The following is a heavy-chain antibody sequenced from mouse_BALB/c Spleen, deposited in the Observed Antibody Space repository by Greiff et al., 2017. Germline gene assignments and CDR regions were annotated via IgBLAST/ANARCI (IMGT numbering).Heavy chain of an antibody. Sequence: QVHVKQSGAELVRPGASVTLSCKASGYTFTDYEMHWVKQTPVHGLERIGAIDPETGGTAYNQKFKGKATLTADKSSSTAYMELRSLTSEDSAVYYCTRGYLDYWGQGTTLTVSS. V-gene: IGHV1-15*01. CDR1: GYTFTDYE. J-gene: IGHJ2*01. CDR3: TRGYLDY. CDR2: IDPETGGT.